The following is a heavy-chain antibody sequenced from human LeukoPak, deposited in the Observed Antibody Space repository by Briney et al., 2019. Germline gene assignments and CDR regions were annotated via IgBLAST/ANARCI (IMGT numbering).Heavy chain of an antibody. CDR2: IFSSSTYI. Sequence: PGESLRLSCAASGFAFNTYSMNWVRQAPGKGLEWVSFIFSSSTYIYYTDSVKGRFTISRDNARNSLYLQMDNLRAEDTAVYYCAREGVGATGAFDIWGQGTMVTVSS. CDR3: AREGVGATGAFDI. V-gene: IGHV3-21*01. CDR1: GFAFNTYS. D-gene: IGHD1-26*01. J-gene: IGHJ3*02.